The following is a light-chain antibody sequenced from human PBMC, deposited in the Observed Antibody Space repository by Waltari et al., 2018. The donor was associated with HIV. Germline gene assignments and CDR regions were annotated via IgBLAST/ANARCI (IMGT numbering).Light chain of an antibody. CDR1: QSVSSN. J-gene: IGKJ2*01. V-gene: IGKV3D-15*01. CDR3: QHYNNWPPIT. Sequence: EIVMTQSPATLSVSPGERATLPCRASQSVSSNLAWYQQKPGQAPRLLIYGASTRATGIPARFSGSGSGTECTLTISSLQSEDFAVYYCQHYNNWPPITFGQGTKLEIK. CDR2: GAS.